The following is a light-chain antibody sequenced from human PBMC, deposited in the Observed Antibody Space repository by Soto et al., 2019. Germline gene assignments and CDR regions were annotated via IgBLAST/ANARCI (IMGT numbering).Light chain of an antibody. V-gene: IGLV2-11*01. CDR2: DVS. Sequence: QSALTQPRSVSGSPGQSVTISCTGTSTNVGSYNFVSWYQQHPGKAPKFMIYDVSRRPSGVPDRFSGSRSGNTASLTISRLQAEDEADYYCCSYAGSYTLIFGGGTKLTVL. CDR3: CSYAGSYTLI. CDR1: STNVGSYNF. J-gene: IGLJ2*01.